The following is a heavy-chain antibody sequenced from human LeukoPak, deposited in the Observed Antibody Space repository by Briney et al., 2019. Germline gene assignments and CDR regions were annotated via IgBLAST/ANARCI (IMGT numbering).Heavy chain of an antibody. V-gene: IGHV4-59*08. CDR1: GGSISSYY. CDR2: IYYSGST. Sequence: SETLSLTCTVSGGSISSYYWSWIRQPPGKELAWIGYIYYSGSTNYNPSLKSRVTISVDTSKNQFSLKLSSVTAADTAVYYCARLGGDVRGVNTNLWGQGTLVTVSS. CDR3: ARLGGDVRGVNTNL. J-gene: IGHJ4*02. D-gene: IGHD3-10*02.